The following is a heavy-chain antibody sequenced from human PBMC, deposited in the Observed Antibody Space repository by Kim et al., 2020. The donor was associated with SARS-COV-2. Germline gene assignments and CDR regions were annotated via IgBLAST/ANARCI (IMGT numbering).Heavy chain of an antibody. CDR1: GYTFTSYA. J-gene: IGHJ4*02. Sequence: ASVKVSCKASGYTFTSYAMHWVRQAPGQRLEWMGWINAGNGNTKYSQKFQGRVTITRDTSASTAYMELSSLRSEDTAVYYCARVSDSSGYYLLDYWGQGTLVTVSS. CDR3: ARVSDSSGYYLLDY. V-gene: IGHV1-3*01. D-gene: IGHD3-22*01. CDR2: INAGNGNT.